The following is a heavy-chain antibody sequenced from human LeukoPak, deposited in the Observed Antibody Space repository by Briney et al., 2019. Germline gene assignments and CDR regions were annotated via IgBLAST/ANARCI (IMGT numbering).Heavy chain of an antibody. V-gene: IGHV3-23*01. CDR3: AKGRGLGATTAFDY. J-gene: IGHJ4*02. CDR1: GFTFSSYG. Sequence: PGGSLRLSCAASGFTFSSYGMHWVRQAPGKGLEWVSAISGSGGSTYYADSVKGRFTISRDNSKNTLYLQMNSLRAEDTAVYYCAKGRGLGATTAFDYWGQGTLVTVSS. CDR2: ISGSGGST. D-gene: IGHD1-26*01.